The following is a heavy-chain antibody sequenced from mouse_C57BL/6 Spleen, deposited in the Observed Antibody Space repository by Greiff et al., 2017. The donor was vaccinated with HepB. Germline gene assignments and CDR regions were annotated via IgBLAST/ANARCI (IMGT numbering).Heavy chain of an antibody. CDR1: GYSITSGYY. V-gene: IGHV3-6*01. J-gene: IGHJ2*01. Sequence: ESGPGLVKPSQSLSLTCSVTGYSITSGYYWNWIRQFPGNKLEWMGYISYDGSNNYNPSLKNRISITRDTSKNQFFLKLNSVTTEDTATYYCARDDEDFDYWGQGTTLTVSS. CDR2: ISYDGSN. CDR3: ARDDEDFDY.